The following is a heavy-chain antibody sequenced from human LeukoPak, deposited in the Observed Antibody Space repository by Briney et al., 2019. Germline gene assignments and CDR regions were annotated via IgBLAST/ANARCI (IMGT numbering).Heavy chain of an antibody. Sequence: GGSLRLSCAASGFMFSTNWMSWVRLAPGKGLEWVANIKEDGTETYYVDSVKGRFTISRDNAKNSLYLQMNSLRVEDTAVYYCAKEGRSLQTYWGQGTLVTVSS. CDR2: IKEDGTET. D-gene: IGHD5-24*01. V-gene: IGHV3-7*03. CDR3: AKEGRSLQTY. J-gene: IGHJ4*02. CDR1: GFMFSTNW.